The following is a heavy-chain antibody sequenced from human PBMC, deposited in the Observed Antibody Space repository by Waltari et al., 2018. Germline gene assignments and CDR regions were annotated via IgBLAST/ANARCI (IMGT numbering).Heavy chain of an antibody. D-gene: IGHD1-1*01. Sequence: EVQLVQSGGGLVQPEGSLRLSCAASGFTFSNYYIYWVRQAQGKGLEWVGLIRNKASSYTTEYAAAVKDRFTISRDDSKNTLYLEMTSLKTEDTAVYYCSKLDSWGQGVVVTVSS. J-gene: IGHJ4*03. V-gene: IGHV3-72*01. CDR3: SKLDS. CDR1: GFTFSNYY. CDR2: IRNKASSYTT.